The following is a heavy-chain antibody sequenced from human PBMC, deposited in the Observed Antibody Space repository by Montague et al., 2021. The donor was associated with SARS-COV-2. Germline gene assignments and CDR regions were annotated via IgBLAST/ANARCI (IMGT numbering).Heavy chain of an antibody. Sequence: SETLSLTCTVSGGSINGYYWTWVRQPPGKGLQWIAHIYYNGRTSYIPYLKSRLSVSLDKAKYQFSLELTSVTAADTARYFCARGTEVGAFDYGGQGALVSVSS. CDR1: GGSINGYY. D-gene: IGHD1-26*01. J-gene: IGHJ4*02. CDR3: ARGTEVGAFDY. V-gene: IGHV4-59*01. CDR2: IYYNGRT.